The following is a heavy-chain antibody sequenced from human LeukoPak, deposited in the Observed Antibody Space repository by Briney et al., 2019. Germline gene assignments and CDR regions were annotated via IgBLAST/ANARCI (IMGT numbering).Heavy chain of an antibody. V-gene: IGHV3-33*01. D-gene: IGHD3-16*01. CDR3: ATNWGTGPYYYAMDI. CDR1: GFTFTNYG. Sequence: GGSLRLSCAASGFTFTNYGMHWVRQAPGKGLEWVAVIWYDGSNKYYADSVKGRFTISRDNSKNTLYLQLNSLRAEDTAVYYCATNWGTGPYYYAMDIWGQGTTVTVSS. J-gene: IGHJ6*02. CDR2: IWYDGSNK.